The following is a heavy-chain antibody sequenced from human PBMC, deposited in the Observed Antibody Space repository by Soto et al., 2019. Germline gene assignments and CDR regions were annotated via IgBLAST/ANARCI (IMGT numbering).Heavy chain of an antibody. J-gene: IGHJ4*02. CDR2: IIPNSGTT. D-gene: IGHD3-16*01. CDR3: ARDHGGEATIRF. CDR1: GGSFRNFV. V-gene: IGHV1-69*01. Sequence: QVQLVQSGAEVKKPGSSVKVSCKASGGSFRNFVINWVRQAPGQGLEWMGGIIPNSGTTNYAQKFQGKVTITADESTSTAYMELSGLTSEDTSLYYCARDHGGEATIRFWGQGTLVTVSS.